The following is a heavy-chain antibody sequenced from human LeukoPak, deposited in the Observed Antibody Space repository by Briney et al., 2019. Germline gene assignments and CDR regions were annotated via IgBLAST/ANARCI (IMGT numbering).Heavy chain of an antibody. CDR2: ISYDGSNK. D-gene: IGHD6-19*01. CDR1: GFTFSSYA. Sequence: GRSLRLSCAASGFTFSSYAMHWVRQAPGKGLEWVAVISYDGSNKYYADSVKGRFTISRDNAKNSLYLQMNSLRAEDTALYYCAKDMGSGPTSGMDVWGQGTTVTVSS. V-gene: IGHV3-30-3*01. CDR3: AKDMGSGPTSGMDV. J-gene: IGHJ6*02.